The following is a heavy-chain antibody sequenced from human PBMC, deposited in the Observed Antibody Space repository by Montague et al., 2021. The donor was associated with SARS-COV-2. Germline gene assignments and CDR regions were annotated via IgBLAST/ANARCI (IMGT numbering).Heavy chain of an antibody. CDR2: IYNSGTT. Sequence: SETLSLTCTVSGDSISSYYWNWIRQPPGKGLEWIGYIYNSGTTNYNPSVKSRVIISVDTSKNQFSLKLNSVTAADTAVYYCARGGGYCSGGSCYYWFDPWGQGTLVTVSS. J-gene: IGHJ5*02. CDR1: GDSISSYY. V-gene: IGHV4-59*01. CDR3: ARGGGYCSGGSCYYWFDP. D-gene: IGHD2-15*01.